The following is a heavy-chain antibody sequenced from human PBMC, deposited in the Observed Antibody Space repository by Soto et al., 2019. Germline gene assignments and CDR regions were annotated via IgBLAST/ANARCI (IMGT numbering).Heavy chain of an antibody. D-gene: IGHD3-16*01. CDR3: AFGNLSYYFDY. CDR1: GFTVSDS. Sequence: GGSLRLSCSVAGFTVSDSMSWVRQAPGKGLECVSFIHSDGSTHYTDSVRGRFTISRDNSKNTLYLQMDRLRVDGTAVYFCAFGNLSYYFDYWGQGTPVTVSS. J-gene: IGHJ4*02. V-gene: IGHV3-53*01. CDR2: IHSDGST.